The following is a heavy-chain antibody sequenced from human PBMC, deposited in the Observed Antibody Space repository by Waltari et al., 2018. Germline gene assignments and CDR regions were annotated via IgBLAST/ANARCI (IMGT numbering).Heavy chain of an antibody. J-gene: IGHJ6*02. Sequence: EVQLVESGGGLIQPGGSLRLSCAASGFTVSSNYMSWVRQAPGKGLEWVSVIYSGASTYYAASGKGRFTISRDNSKNTLYLQMNSLRAEDTAVYYCARPRGAVAGTSYYGMDVWGQGTTVTVSS. V-gene: IGHV3-53*01. D-gene: IGHD6-19*01. CDR1: GFTVSSNY. CDR2: IYSGAST. CDR3: ARPRGAVAGTSYYGMDV.